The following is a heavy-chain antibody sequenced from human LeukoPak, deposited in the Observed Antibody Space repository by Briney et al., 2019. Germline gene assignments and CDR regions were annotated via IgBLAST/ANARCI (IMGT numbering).Heavy chain of an antibody. CDR2: INPNSGDT. Sequence: ASVKVSCKASGYRFSGNYIHWVRQAPGQGLERMAWINPNSGDTNYAQMFQGRVTVTRDTSISTVYMELSRLRYDDTAIYYCARAREVTGLTPWGQGTLVTVSS. CDR1: GYRFSGNY. J-gene: IGHJ5*02. V-gene: IGHV1-2*02. CDR3: ARAREVTGLTP. D-gene: IGHD3-9*01.